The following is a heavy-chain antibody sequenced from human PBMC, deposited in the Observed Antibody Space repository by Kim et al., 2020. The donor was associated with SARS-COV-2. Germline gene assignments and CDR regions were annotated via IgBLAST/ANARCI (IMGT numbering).Heavy chain of an antibody. Sequence: SETLSLTCTVSGGSISSYYWSWIRQPPGKGLEWIGYIYYSGSTNYNPSLKSRVTISVDTSKNQFSLKLSSVTAADTAVYYCASSDCSGGSCQIDYWGQGTLVTVSS. J-gene: IGHJ4*02. CDR1: GGSISSYY. V-gene: IGHV4-59*08. D-gene: IGHD2-15*01. CDR2: IYYSGST. CDR3: ASSDCSGGSCQIDY.